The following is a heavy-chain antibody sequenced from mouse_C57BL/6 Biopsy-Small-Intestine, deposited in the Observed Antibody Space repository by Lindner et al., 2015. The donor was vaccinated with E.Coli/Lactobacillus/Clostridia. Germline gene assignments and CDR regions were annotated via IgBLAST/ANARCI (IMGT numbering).Heavy chain of an antibody. CDR1: GYTFTDYN. Sequence: VQLQESGPELVKPGASVKMSCKASGYTFTDYNMHWVKQSHGKSLEWIGYINPNNGGTSYNQKFKGKATLIVNKSSSTAYMELRSLTSEDSAVYYCARYDGYYGDYFDYWGQGTTLTVSS. V-gene: IGHV1-22*01. J-gene: IGHJ2*01. CDR3: ARYDGYYGDYFDY. D-gene: IGHD2-3*01. CDR2: INPNNGGT.